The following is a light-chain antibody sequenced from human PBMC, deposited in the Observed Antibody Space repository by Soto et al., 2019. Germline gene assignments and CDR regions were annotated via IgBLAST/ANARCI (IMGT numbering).Light chain of an antibody. CDR2: QDT. V-gene: IGLV3-1*01. Sequence: SYELTQPPSVSVSPGQTASITCSGDTLGEKYACWYQQKPGQSPVLVIYQDTKRPSWIPERFSGSNSGNTATLTLSGTQAMDEADYYCQTWDYSTAYYVFGPGTKLTVL. CDR3: QTWDYSTAYYV. J-gene: IGLJ1*01. CDR1: TLGEKY.